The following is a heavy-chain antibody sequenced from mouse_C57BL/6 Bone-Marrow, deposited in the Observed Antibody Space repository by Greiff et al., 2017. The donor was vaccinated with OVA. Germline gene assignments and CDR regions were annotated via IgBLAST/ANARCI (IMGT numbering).Heavy chain of an antibody. Sequence: VKLMESGAELARPGASVKLSCKASGYTFTSYGISWVKQRTGQGLEWIGEIYPRSGNTYYNEKFKGKATLTADKSSSTAYMELRSLTSEDSAVYFCARYYGNYGAYWGQGTLVTVSA. CDR1: GYTFTSYG. J-gene: IGHJ3*01. D-gene: IGHD2-1*01. CDR2: IYPRSGNT. CDR3: ARYYGNYGAY. V-gene: IGHV1-81*01.